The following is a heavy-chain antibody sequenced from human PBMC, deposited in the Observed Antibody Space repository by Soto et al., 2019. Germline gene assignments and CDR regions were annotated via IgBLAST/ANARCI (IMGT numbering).Heavy chain of an antibody. CDR2: ISYDGSNK. V-gene: IGHV3-30*03. D-gene: IGHD6-6*01. Sequence: GGSLSISCAACGCTFSSYGMHWIRQTPGKGLEWVAVISYDGSNKYYAVSVKSRITINPDTSKNQFSLQLNSVTPEDTAVYYCARGSNQYSSSILYYYYGMDVWGQGTTVTVS. CDR1: GCTFSSYG. J-gene: IGHJ6*02. CDR3: ARGSNQYSSSILYYYYGMDV.